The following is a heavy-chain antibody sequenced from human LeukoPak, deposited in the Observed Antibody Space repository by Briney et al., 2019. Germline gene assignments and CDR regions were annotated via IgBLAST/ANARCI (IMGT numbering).Heavy chain of an antibody. D-gene: IGHD3-16*01. CDR3: ARQGAFNY. V-gene: IGHV4-39*01. Sequence: KPSETLSLTCTVSGGSISSSSYYWGWIRQPPGKGLEWIGSIYYSGSTYYNPSLKSRVTISVDTSKNQFSLKLSSVTAADTAVYYCARQGAFNYWGQETLVTVSS. J-gene: IGHJ4*02. CDR1: GGSISSSSYY. CDR2: IYYSGST.